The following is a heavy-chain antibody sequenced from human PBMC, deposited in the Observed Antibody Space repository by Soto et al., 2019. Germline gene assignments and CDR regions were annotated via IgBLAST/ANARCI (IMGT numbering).Heavy chain of an antibody. D-gene: IGHD3-22*01. Sequence: PGGSLRLSCAASGFTFDDYAMHWVRQAPGKGLEWVSGISWNSGSIGYADSVKGRFTISRDNAKNSLYLQMNSLRAEDTALYYCAKSEGNDSSSYYQYYFDYWGQGTLVTVSS. CDR1: GFTFDDYA. V-gene: IGHV3-9*01. CDR2: ISWNSGSI. J-gene: IGHJ4*02. CDR3: AKSEGNDSSSYYQYYFDY.